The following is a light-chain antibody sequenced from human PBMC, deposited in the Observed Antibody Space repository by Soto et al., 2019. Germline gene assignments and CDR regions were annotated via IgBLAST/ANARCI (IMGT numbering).Light chain of an antibody. CDR2: EVS. V-gene: IGLV2-14*03. Sequence: ALTQPASVSGSPGQSITVSCTGTSSDVGGYNSVSWYQQHPGKPPKLIIYEVSNRPSGVSDRFSGSKSGNTASLTISGLQAEDEADYYCSSYTSTSSYVFATGTKVTVL. J-gene: IGLJ1*01. CDR1: SSDVGGYNS. CDR3: SSYTSTSSYV.